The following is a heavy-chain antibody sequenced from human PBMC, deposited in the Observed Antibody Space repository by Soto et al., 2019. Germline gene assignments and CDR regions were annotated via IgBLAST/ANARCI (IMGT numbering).Heavy chain of an antibody. CDR2: IYYSGST. V-gene: IGHV4-59*01. CDR3: ARVGQLVGDYYYGMDV. J-gene: IGHJ6*02. Sequence: SQTLSLTCTVSGGSISSYYWSWIRQPPGKGLEWIGYIYYSGSTNYNPSLKSRVTISVDTAKNQFSLKLSSVTAADTAVYYCARVGQLVGDYYYGMDVWGQGTTVTVSS. CDR1: GGSISSYY. D-gene: IGHD6-6*01.